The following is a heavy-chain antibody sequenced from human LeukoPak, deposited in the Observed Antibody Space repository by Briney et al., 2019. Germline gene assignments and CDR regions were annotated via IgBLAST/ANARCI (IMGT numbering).Heavy chain of an antibody. D-gene: IGHD3-10*01. CDR3: ARHVLFYYYYYLGV. J-gene: IGHJ6*03. CDR2: ISSNGGST. CDR1: GFTFSSYA. V-gene: IGHV3-64*01. Sequence: GGALRLSCAASGFTFSSYAMHWVRQAPGKGLEYVSAISSNGGSTYYANSVKGRFTISRDNSKNTLYLQMGSLRAEDMAVYYCARHVLFYYYYYLGVWGKGTTVTVSS.